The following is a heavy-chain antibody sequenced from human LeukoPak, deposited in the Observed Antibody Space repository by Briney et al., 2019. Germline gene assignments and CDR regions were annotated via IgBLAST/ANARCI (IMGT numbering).Heavy chain of an antibody. CDR1: GFTFSSYA. J-gene: IGHJ4*02. CDR3: ARGGYDFWSGYYNY. D-gene: IGHD3-3*01. Sequence: GGSLRLSCAASGFTFSSYAMSWVRQAPGKGLEWVAVISHDGSNKYYADSVKGRFTISRDNSKNTLYLQMNSLRAEDTAVYYCARGGYDFWSGYYNYWGQGTLVTVSS. V-gene: IGHV3-30-3*01. CDR2: ISHDGSNK.